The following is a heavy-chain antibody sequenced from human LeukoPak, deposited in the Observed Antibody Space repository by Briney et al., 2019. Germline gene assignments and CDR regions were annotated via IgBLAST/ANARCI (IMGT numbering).Heavy chain of an antibody. Sequence: GGSLRLSCAASGFTFSSYAMSWVRQAPGKGLEWVSAISGSGGSTYYADSVKGRFTISRDNSKNTLYLQMNSLRAEDTAVYYCAKGQYYDFWSGYQTSNWFDPWGQGTLVTVSS. CDR1: GFTFSSYA. CDR3: AKGQYYDFWSGYQTSNWFDP. J-gene: IGHJ5*02. V-gene: IGHV3-23*01. CDR2: ISGSGGST. D-gene: IGHD3-3*01.